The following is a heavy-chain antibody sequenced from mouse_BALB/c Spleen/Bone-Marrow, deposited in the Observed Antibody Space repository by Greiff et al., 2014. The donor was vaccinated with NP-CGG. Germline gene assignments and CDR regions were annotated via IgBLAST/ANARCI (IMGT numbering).Heavy chain of an antibody. CDR3: ARDSFLITRALDY. J-gene: IGHJ4*01. D-gene: IGHD2-4*01. V-gene: IGHV2-6-7*01. CDR2: IWGDGST. CDR1: GFSLTGYG. Sequence: QVQLQQSGPGLVAPSQSLPITCTVSGFSLTGYGVSWVRQPPGKGLEWLGMIWGDGSTDYNSALKSRLSISKDNSKSQAFLKMNSLQTDDTARYYCARDSFLITRALDYWGQGTSVTVSS.